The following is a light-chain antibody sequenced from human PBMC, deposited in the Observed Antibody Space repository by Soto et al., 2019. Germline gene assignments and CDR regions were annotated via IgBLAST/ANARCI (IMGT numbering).Light chain of an antibody. V-gene: IGKV1-5*03. Sequence: DIQMTQSPSTLPASVGDRVTITCRASQSISNWLAWYQQKPGKAPKLLIYKASSLESGVPSRFSGSGSGTEFTLTISSLQPDDFATYFCQQLSHYPYTFGQGTRLEIK. CDR2: KAS. J-gene: IGKJ5*01. CDR3: QQLSHYPYT. CDR1: QSISNW.